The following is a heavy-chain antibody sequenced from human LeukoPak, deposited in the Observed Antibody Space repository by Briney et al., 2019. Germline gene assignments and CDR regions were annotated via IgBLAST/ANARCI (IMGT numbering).Heavy chain of an antibody. D-gene: IGHD2-15*01. CDR1: GGSFSGYY. CDR3: ARVRVYRVVVVAARGPYYFDY. V-gene: IGHV4-34*01. J-gene: IGHJ4*02. Sequence: SETLSLTCAVYGGSFSGYYWSWIRQPPGKGLEWTGEINHSGSTNYNPSLKSRVTISVDTSKNQFSLKLSSVTAADTAVYYCARVRVYRVVVVAARGPYYFDYWGQGTLVTVSS. CDR2: INHSGST.